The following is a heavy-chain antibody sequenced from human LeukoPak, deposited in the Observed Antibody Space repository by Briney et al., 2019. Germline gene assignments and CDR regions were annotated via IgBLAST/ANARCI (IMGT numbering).Heavy chain of an antibody. Sequence: PSETLSLTCAVYGGSFSGYYWSWIRQPPGKGLEWIGEINHSGSTNYNPSLKSRVTISVDTSKNQFSLKLSPVTAADTAVYYCASTVSMAKFDYWGQGTLVTVSS. CDR3: ASTVSMAKFDY. D-gene: IGHD5-24*01. V-gene: IGHV4-34*01. CDR2: INHSGST. CDR1: GGSFSGYY. J-gene: IGHJ4*02.